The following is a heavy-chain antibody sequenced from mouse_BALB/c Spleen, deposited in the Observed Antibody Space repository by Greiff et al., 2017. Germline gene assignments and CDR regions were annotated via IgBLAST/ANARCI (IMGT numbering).Heavy chain of an antibody. CDR3: ARGWGNSLLRGDYFDY. CDR1: GYTFTSYW. CDR2: IDPSNSET. J-gene: IGHJ2*01. Sequence: VQLQQSGPELVRPGASVKMSCKASGYTFTSYWMHWVKQRPGQGLEWIGMIDPSNSETRLNQKFKDKATLNVDKSSNTAYMQLSSLTSVDSAVYFCARGWGNSLLRGDYFDYWGQGTTLTVSS. D-gene: IGHD1-2*01. V-gene: IGHV1S127*01.